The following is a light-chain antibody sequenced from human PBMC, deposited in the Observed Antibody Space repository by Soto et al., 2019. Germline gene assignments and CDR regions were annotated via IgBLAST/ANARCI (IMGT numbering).Light chain of an antibody. CDR1: QSVSSD. V-gene: IGKV3-11*01. CDR3: QQRYNWPPT. J-gene: IGKJ4*01. CDR2: ETS. Sequence: EIVLTQSPATLSLSPGERATLSCRASQSVSSDLGWYQQKPGQAPRLLIYETSNRATGIPARFRGSGSGTAFTLTISSLEPEDFALYYCQQRYNWPPTFGGGTKVEI.